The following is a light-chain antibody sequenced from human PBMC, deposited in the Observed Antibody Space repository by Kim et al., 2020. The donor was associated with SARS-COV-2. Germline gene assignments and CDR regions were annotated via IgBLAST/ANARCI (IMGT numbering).Light chain of an antibody. V-gene: IGLV1-44*01. CDR2: TNN. J-gene: IGLJ2*01. Sequence: QSVLTQPPSVSGTPGQRVTISCSGSSSNIGSNAVAWYQQLPGTAPKLLIYTNNQRPSGVPDRFSGSKSGTSASLAINGLQSQDEADYYCAAWDDSLNGRGVFGGGTQLTVL. CDR1: SSNIGSNA. CDR3: AAWDDSLNGRGV.